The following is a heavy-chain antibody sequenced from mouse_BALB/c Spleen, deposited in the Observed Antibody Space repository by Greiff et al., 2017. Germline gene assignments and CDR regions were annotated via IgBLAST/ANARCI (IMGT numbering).Heavy chain of an antibody. CDR3: VREGDGSSFDY. V-gene: IGHV10-3*03. J-gene: IGHJ2*01. D-gene: IGHD1-1*01. Sequence: EVKLVESGGGLVQPKGSLKLSCAASGFTFNTYAMHWVCQAPGKGLEWVARIRSKSNNYATYYADSVKDRFTISRDDSQSMLYLQMNNLKTEDTAMYYCVREGDGSSFDYWGQGTTLTVSS. CDR1: GFTFNTYA. CDR2: IRSKSNNYAT.